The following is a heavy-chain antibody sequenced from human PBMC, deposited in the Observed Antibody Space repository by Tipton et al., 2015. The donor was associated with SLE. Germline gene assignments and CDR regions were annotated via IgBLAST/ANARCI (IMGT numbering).Heavy chain of an antibody. CDR1: GYDFPGYY. Sequence: LVQSGAEVKKAGETLKISCKGSGYDFPGYYIAWVRQTPGKGLEWVGMVYPRDSEVRYSPSFQGHVTVSADNSISTAFLQWDSLKVSDTGVYYCARADTFYSSFHIWGQGTMVTVSS. V-gene: IGHV5-51*03. J-gene: IGHJ3*02. CDR2: VYPRDSEV. CDR3: ARADTFYSSFHI. D-gene: IGHD2/OR15-2a*01.